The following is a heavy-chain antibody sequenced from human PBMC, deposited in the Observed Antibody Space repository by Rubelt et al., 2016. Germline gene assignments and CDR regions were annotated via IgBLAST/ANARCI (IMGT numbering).Heavy chain of an antibody. V-gene: IGHV1-2*06. J-gene: IGHJ4*02. CDR3: ARESSSGWYIDY. D-gene: IGHD6-19*01. Sequence: QVQLVQSGAEVKKPGASVKVSCKASGYTFTGYYMHWVRQAPGQGLEWVGRINPNSGGTNYATKFQGRVTMTRDTSITTAYMGLGRLRSDDTAVFYCARESSSGWYIDYWGQGTLVTVSS. CDR1: GYTFTGYY. CDR2: INPNSGGT.